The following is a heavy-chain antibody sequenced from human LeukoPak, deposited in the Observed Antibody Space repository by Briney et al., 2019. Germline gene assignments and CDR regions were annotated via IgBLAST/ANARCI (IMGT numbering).Heavy chain of an antibody. D-gene: IGHD3-22*01. Sequence: SETLSLTCTVSGGSISSYYWSWIRQPPGKGLEWIGYIYYSGGTNYNPSLKSRVTISVDTSKNRFSLKLSSVTAADTAVYYCARGYYDTSGYWLSFFDFWGQGTLVTVSS. V-gene: IGHV4-59*12. CDR2: IYYSGGT. CDR1: GGSISSYY. J-gene: IGHJ4*02. CDR3: ARGYYDTSGYWLSFFDF.